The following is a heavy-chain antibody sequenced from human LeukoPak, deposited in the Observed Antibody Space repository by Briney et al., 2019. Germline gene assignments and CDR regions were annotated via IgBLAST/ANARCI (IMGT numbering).Heavy chain of an antibody. D-gene: IGHD3-3*01. Sequence: GGSLRLSCAASGFTLSRYEMNWVRQAPGKGLEWVSYISSSGSTNYYADSVKGRFTISRDNAKNSLYLQMNSLRAEDTAVYYCARVLLGVGPYCFDYWGQGTLVTVSS. J-gene: IGHJ4*02. CDR1: GFTLSRYE. CDR2: ISSSGSTN. V-gene: IGHV3-48*03. CDR3: ARVLLGVGPYCFDY.